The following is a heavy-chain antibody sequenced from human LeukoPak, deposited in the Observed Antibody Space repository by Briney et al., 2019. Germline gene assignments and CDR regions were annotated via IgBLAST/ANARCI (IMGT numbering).Heavy chain of an antibody. CDR1: GYTFTSYD. V-gene: IGHV1-8*03. D-gene: IGHD3-16*01. J-gene: IGHJ6*03. CDR3: ARGDRFGSYYYYMDV. CDR2: MNPNSGNT. Sequence: ASVKVSCKASGYTFTSYDINWVRQATGRGLEWMGWMNPNSGNTGYAQKFQGRVTITRNTSISTAYMELSSLRSEDTAVYYCARGDRFGSYYYYMDVWGKGTTVTVSS.